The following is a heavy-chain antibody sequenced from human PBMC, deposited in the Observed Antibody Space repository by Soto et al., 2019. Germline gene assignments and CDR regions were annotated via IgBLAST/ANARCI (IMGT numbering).Heavy chain of an antibody. CDR1: GFSISINY. CDR2: IHSGGNT. V-gene: IGHV3-53*02. J-gene: IGHJ5*02. Sequence: EVQLVETGGGLIQPGGSLRLSCAASGFSISINYMSWVRQAPGKGLEWVSIIHSGGNTDYADSVKGRFTVSRDNSKNTVYLQLNSLRAEDTAIYYCASIAVADGFDPWGQGTLVTVSS. CDR3: ASIAVADGFDP. D-gene: IGHD6-19*01.